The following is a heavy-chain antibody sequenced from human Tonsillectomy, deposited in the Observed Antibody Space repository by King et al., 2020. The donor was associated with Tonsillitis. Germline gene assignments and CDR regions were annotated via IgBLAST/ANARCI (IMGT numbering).Heavy chain of an antibody. D-gene: IGHD6-13*01. CDR2: IKQDGSEK. Sequence: VQLVESGGGLVQPGGSLRLSCAASGFTFRSDWMSWVRQAPGKGLEWVANIKQDGSEKYYVDSVKGRFTISRDNAKNSLYLQMNSLRAGDTAVYYCARDRYSSTWKYFQHWGQGTLVTVSS. CDR3: ARDRYSSTWKYFQH. CDR1: GFTFRSDW. V-gene: IGHV3-7*03. J-gene: IGHJ1*01.